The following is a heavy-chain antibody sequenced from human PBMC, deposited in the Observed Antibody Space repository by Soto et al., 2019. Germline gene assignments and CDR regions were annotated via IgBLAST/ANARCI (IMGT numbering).Heavy chain of an antibody. Sequence: EVQVLESGGGLVQPGGSLRLSCAGSGFTFSKFALTWVRQAPGKGLEWVSTTRGNGEHTYYADSVKGRFTVSRDNSKNALFLEMSSLRAEDTAVYYCAKDSKSVAVSAARVYGMDVWGQGTTVTVSS. CDR3: AKDSKSVAVSAARVYGMDV. CDR1: GFTFSKFA. D-gene: IGHD2-2*01. CDR2: TRGNGEHT. J-gene: IGHJ6*02. V-gene: IGHV3-23*01.